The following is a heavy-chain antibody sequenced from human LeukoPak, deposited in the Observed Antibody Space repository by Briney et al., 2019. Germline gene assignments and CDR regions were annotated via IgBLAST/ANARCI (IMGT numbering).Heavy chain of an antibody. Sequence: PGGSLRLSCAAAGFTFSSYWMDWVRQAPGKGLLWVSRINSDGSSTRHADCGKGRFTISRDNAKNTLYLQMNSLRTEDTALYYCARSHYYDSSGYFSYYYGLDVWGQGTTVTVSS. D-gene: IGHD3-22*01. V-gene: IGHV3-74*01. CDR3: ARSHYYDSSGYFSYYYGLDV. J-gene: IGHJ6*02. CDR1: GFTFSSYW. CDR2: INSDGSST.